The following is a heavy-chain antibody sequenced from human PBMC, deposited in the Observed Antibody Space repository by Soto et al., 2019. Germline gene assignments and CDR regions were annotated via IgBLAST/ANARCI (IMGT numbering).Heavy chain of an antibody. CDR1: GFTFNSYE. Sequence: EVQLVESGGRLVQPGGSLRLSCAASGFTFNSYEMTWVRQAPGKGLEWISYISDSGHTIHYADSVKGRFIISRDSADNSLYLQMDSLRAEDTAVYYCARIGAGGWDIPFDVWGQGTLVTVSS. V-gene: IGHV3-48*03. J-gene: IGHJ4*02. CDR2: ISDSGHTI. D-gene: IGHD6-19*01. CDR3: ARIGAGGWDIPFDV.